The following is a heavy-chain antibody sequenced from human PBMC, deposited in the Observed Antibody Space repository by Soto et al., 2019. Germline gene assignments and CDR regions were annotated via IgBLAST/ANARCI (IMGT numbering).Heavy chain of an antibody. Sequence: GGSLRLSCAASEFTVTNNEMSWVRQAPGKGLEWVSILCSGGNTYYADSVEGRFTISRDGSKNTLYLHMNSLRAEDTAVYYCALRRVAYADFWGQGTRVTVSS. J-gene: IGHJ4*02. CDR3: ALRRVAYADF. CDR2: LCSGGNT. D-gene: IGHD2-2*01. V-gene: IGHV3-53*01. CDR1: EFTVTNNE.